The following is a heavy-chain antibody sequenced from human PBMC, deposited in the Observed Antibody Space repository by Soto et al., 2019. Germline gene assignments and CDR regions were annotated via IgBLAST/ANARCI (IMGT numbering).Heavy chain of an antibody. CDR1: GFTFSNAW. CDR2: IKSKTDGGTT. V-gene: IGHV3-15*07. CDR3: TTELDCSGGSCYSSFDY. J-gene: IGHJ4*02. Sequence: GGSLRLSCAASGFTFSNAWINWVRQAPGKGLEWVGRIKSKTDGGTTDFAASVKGRFTISRDDSKNTLYLQMNSLKTEDTAVYYCTTELDCSGGSCYSSFDYWGQGTLVTVSS. D-gene: IGHD2-15*01.